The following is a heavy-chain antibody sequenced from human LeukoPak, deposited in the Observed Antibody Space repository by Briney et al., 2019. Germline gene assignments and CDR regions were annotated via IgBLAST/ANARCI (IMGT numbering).Heavy chain of an antibody. CDR3: ARDPYSGNYGNDYYYYMDV. Sequence: PGGSLRLSCAASGFTFDDYGMSWVRQAPGKGLEWVSGINWNGGSTGYADSVKGRFTISRDNAKNSLYLQMDSLGPEDAAVYYCARDPYSGNYGNDYYYYMDVWGKGTTVTISS. CDR2: INWNGGST. V-gene: IGHV3-20*04. J-gene: IGHJ6*03. D-gene: IGHD1-26*01. CDR1: GFTFDDYG.